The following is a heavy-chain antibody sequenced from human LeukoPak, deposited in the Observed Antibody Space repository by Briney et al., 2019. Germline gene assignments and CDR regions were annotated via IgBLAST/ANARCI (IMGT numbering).Heavy chain of an antibody. V-gene: IGHV4-59*01. J-gene: IGHJ5*02. CDR2: IYYSGST. CDR1: GGSISSYY. D-gene: IGHD4-17*01. Sequence: KPSETLSLTCTVSGGSISSYYWSWIRQPPGKGLEWIGYIYYSGSTNYNPSLKSRVTISVDTSKNQFSLKLSSVTAAGTAVYYCARALLRPWFDPWGQGTLVTVSS. CDR3: ARALLRPWFDP.